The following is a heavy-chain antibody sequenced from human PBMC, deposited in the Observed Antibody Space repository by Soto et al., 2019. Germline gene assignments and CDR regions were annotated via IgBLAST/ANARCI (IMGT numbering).Heavy chain of an antibody. CDR1: GGTFSSYA. Sequence: GASVKVSCKASGGTFSSYAISWVRQAPGQGLEWMGGIIPIFGTANYAQKFQGRVTITADESTSTAYMELSSLRSEDTAVYYCARSTGPLAYCGGDCYGAFDIWGQGTMVT. D-gene: IGHD2-21*02. CDR3: ARSTGPLAYCGGDCYGAFDI. V-gene: IGHV1-69*13. J-gene: IGHJ3*02. CDR2: IIPIFGTA.